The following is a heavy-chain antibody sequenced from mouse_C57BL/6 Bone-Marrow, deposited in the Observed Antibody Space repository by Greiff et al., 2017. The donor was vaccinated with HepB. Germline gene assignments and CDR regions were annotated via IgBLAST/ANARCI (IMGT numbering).Heavy chain of an antibody. D-gene: IGHD2-2*01. J-gene: IGHJ4*01. Sequence: EVMLVESEGGLVQPGSSMKLSCTASGFTFSDYYMAWVRQVPEKGLEWVANINYDGSSTYYLDSLKSRFIISRENAKNILYLQMSSLKSEDTATYYCARAGYDGGYAMDYWGQGTSVTVSS. CDR1: GFTFSDYY. CDR2: INYDGSST. V-gene: IGHV5-16*01. CDR3: ARAGYDGGYAMDY.